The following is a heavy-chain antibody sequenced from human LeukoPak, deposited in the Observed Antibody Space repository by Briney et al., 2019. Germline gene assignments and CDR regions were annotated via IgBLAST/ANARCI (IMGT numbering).Heavy chain of an antibody. CDR2: IDSSGGYM. Sequence: GGSLRLSCEASGFTFNTYSMNWARQAPGKGLEWVSSIDSSGGYMFYADSVKGRFIISRDNAKDSLYLQMNSLRVEDTALYYCVRGPHYGAYADYFDYWGQGALVTVSS. V-gene: IGHV3-21*06. CDR3: VRGPHYGAYADYFDY. CDR1: GFTFNTYS. J-gene: IGHJ4*02. D-gene: IGHD4-17*01.